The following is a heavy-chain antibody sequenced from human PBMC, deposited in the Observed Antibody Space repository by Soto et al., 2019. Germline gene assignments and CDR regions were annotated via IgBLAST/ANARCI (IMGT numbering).Heavy chain of an antibody. CDR3: ARSSGIAAAGNNWFDP. V-gene: IGHV4-34*01. J-gene: IGHJ5*02. CDR1: GGSFSGYY. CDR2: INHSGST. D-gene: IGHD6-13*01. Sequence: SETLSLTCAVYGGSFSGYYWSWIRQPPGKGLEWIGEINHSGSTNYNPSLKSRVTISVDTSKNQFSLKLSSVTAADTAVYYCARSSGIAAAGNNWFDPWGQGTLVTVSS.